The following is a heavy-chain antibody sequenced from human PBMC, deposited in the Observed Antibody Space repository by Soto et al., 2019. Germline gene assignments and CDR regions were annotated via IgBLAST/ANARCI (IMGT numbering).Heavy chain of an antibody. CDR1: GYTFTGYY. Sequence: ASVKVSCKASGYTFTGYYMHWVRQAPGQGLEWMGWINPNCGGTNCVQKFQGRVTMTRDTSISTAYMELSRLRSDDTAVYYCATHNWNYEHGMDVCGQGTTVAVSS. CDR2: INPNCGGT. CDR3: ATHNWNYEHGMDV. J-gene: IGHJ6*02. V-gene: IGHV1-2*02. D-gene: IGHD1-7*01.